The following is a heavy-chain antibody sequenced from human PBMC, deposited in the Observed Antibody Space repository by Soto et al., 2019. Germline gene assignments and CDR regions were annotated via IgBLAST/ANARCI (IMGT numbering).Heavy chain of an antibody. CDR1: GSSINSRGCY. J-gene: IGHJ4*02. CDR2: MFYGVST. D-gene: IGHD3-3*02. Sequence: SGTLGLTCTVSGSSINSRGCYWGWICQPPGKGLEWIGSMFYGVSTYYNPSLKSRVTVSADTSKNQFSLNLRSVTAADTAVYYCARLPSRHLVDYWGQGTLVTVSS. V-gene: IGHV4-39*01. CDR3: ARLPSRHLVDY.